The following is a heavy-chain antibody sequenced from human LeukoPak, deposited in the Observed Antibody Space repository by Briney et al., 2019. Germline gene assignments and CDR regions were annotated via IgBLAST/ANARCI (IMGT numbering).Heavy chain of an antibody. V-gene: IGHV4-34*01. J-gene: IGHJ4*02. CDR1: GVSFNDYY. D-gene: IGHD2-21*02. Sequence: SEPLSLTCAVSGVSFNDYYWSWVRQTTGKGLEWIGEINHSGYTNDSPSLKSRVTLSIDTSRKQFSLNLRSVTVAATGIYYCTRMTAGHDYWGQGTLFTVSS. CDR2: INHSGYT. CDR3: TRMTAGHDY.